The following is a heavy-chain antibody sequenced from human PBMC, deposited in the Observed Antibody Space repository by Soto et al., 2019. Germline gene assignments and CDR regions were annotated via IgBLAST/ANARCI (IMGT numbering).Heavy chain of an antibody. Sequence: GGSLRLSCAASGFTFSSYSMNWVRQAPGKGLEWVSSISSSSSYIYYADSVKGRFTISRDNAKNSLYLQMNRLRAEDTAVYYCARVRGYYDSSGYYYRPFDYWGQGTLVTVSS. CDR3: ARVRGYYDSSGYYYRPFDY. CDR1: GFTFSSYS. CDR2: ISSSSSYI. J-gene: IGHJ4*02. D-gene: IGHD3-22*01. V-gene: IGHV3-21*01.